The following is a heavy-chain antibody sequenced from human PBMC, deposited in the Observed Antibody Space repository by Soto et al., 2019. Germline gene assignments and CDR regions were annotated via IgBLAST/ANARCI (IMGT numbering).Heavy chain of an antibody. V-gene: IGHV5-51*01. Sequence: GSSLKISCQCSGYTFSNFWIAWVRQLPGTGLEWMGIIYPGDYETRYSPSFHGKVTISADRSIGTAYLQWSSLEASDSAFYFCARSTRSSPYFVYWGQGGLVTVSS. CDR2: IYPGDYET. D-gene: IGHD6-13*01. J-gene: IGHJ4*02. CDR3: ARSTRSSPYFVY. CDR1: GYTFSNFW.